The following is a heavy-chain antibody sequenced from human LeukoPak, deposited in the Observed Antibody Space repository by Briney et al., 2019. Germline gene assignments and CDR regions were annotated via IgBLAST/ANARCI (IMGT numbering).Heavy chain of an antibody. V-gene: IGHV1-46*01. J-gene: IGHJ6*02. CDR3: ARGTAVPVGATDYGLDV. CDR1: GYTFTSYY. CDR2: INPSGGST. D-gene: IGHD4/OR15-4a*01. Sequence: GASVKVSCKASGYTFTSYYMHWVRQAPGQGLEWMGIINPSGGSTSYAQKFQGRVTMTRDTSTSTVYMELSSLRSEDTAVYYCARGTAVPVGATDYGLDVWGQGTTVTVSS.